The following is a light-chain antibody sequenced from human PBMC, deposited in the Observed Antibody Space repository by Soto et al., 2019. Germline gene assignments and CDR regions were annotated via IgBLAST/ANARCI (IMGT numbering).Light chain of an antibody. Sequence: QSALTQPASVSRSPGQSITISCTGTSSDVGGYNYVSWYQQHPGKAPKLMIYDVSNRPSGVSNRFSGSKSGNTASLTISGLQAEDEADYYCSSYTSSSFGEVFGTGTKVTVL. J-gene: IGLJ1*01. CDR3: SSYTSSSFGEV. CDR2: DVS. V-gene: IGLV2-14*01. CDR1: SSDVGGYNY.